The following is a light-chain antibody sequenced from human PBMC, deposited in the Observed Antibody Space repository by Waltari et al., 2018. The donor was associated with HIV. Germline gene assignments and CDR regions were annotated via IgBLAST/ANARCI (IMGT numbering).Light chain of an antibody. V-gene: IGLV1-44*01. CDR1: SSNIGRNT. J-gene: IGLJ2*01. CDR2: TNN. CDR3: AAWDDSLNGPV. Sequence: QSVLTQPPSQSGTPGQRVTFSCSGSSSNIGRNTVNWYQQLPGTAPKLLIYTNNLRPSGVPDRFSGSKSGTSASLAISGLQSEDEADYYCAAWDDSLNGPVFGGGTKLTVL.